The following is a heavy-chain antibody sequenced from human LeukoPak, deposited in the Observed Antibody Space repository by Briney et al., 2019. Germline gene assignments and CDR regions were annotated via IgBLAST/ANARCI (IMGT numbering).Heavy chain of an antibody. CDR1: GYSFTSYW. CDR3: ARGEYSSSWYPDAFGI. D-gene: IGHD6-13*01. CDR2: IYPGDSDT. Sequence: GESLKISCKGSGYSFTSYWIGWVRQMPGKGLEWMGIIYPGDSDTRYSPSFQGQVTISADKSISTAYLQWSSLKASDTAMYYCARGEYSSSWYPDAFGIWGQGTMVTVSS. V-gene: IGHV5-51*01. J-gene: IGHJ3*02.